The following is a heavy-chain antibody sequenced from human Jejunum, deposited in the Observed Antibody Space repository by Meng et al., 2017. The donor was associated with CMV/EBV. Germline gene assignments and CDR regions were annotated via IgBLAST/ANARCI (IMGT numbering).Heavy chain of an antibody. CDR1: GLDYVRNA. V-gene: IGHV3-23*03. CDR2: NNKGVDGT. D-gene: IGHD1-26*01. Sequence: SGLDYVRNAMSGDGEEAGKGVEGVTVNNKGVDGTKNEETVKGRFTISRDNSENTLYLKMNSLRAEDTAVYYCARVFKGGNYFDYWGQGTQVTVSS. J-gene: IGHJ4*02. CDR3: ARVFKGGNYFDY.